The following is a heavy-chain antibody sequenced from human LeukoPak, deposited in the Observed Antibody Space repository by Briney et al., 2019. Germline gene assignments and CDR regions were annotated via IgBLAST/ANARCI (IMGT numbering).Heavy chain of an antibody. J-gene: IGHJ4*02. D-gene: IGHD4-23*01. CDR3: ARDPTTVVTLPYYFDF. Sequence: SETLSLTCAVRGGSFSGYYWNWIRQSPEKGLEWIGEINDRGRTNYNPSLKSRVTLSVDTSRKQFSLRLSAVTAADTAIYYCARDPTTVVTLPYYFDFWGQGTLVTVSS. V-gene: IGHV4-34*01. CDR2: INDRGRT. CDR1: GGSFSGYY.